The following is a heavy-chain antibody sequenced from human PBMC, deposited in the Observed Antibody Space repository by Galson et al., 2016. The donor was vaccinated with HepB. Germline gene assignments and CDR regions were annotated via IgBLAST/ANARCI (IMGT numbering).Heavy chain of an antibody. CDR2: IFYEGKT. J-gene: IGHJ4*02. Sequence: SETLSLTCTVSGGSFSGSTFYWGWIRQPPGKGLEWIGSIFYEGKTYYNPSLKSRVTISVDPSKKQFSLELTSVTAADTAVYYCAARGDYRFWSGYSSDFWVQGTLVTVSS. D-gene: IGHD3-3*01. V-gene: IGHV4-39*01. CDR1: GGSFSGSTFY. CDR3: AARGDYRFWSGYSSDF.